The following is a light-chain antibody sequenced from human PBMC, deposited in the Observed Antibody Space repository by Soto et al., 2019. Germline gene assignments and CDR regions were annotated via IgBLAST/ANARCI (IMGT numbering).Light chain of an antibody. Sequence: QSVLTQPPSASGTPGQRVTISCSGSSSNIGSNYVYWYQQLPGTAPKLLIYRNNQRPSGVPDRFSGSKAGTSASLAISGLRSDDEADYHCAAWDDSLSGYVVFGGGTKLTVL. CDR2: RNN. CDR3: AAWDDSLSGYVV. J-gene: IGLJ2*01. V-gene: IGLV1-47*01. CDR1: SSNIGSNY.